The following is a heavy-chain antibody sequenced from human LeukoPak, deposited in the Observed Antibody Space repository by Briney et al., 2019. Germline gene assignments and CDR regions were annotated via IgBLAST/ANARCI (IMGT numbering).Heavy chain of an antibody. J-gene: IGHJ4*02. V-gene: IGHV3-7*01. Sequence: GGSLRLSCAASGFTFSTYWMNWVRQAPGKGLEWVANIKPDGGETFYVDSVKGRFTISRDNAKNTLNLQMNSLRAEDSAVYYCAVRYSGSWYLFDYWGQGTLVTVSS. D-gene: IGHD6-13*01. CDR2: IKPDGGET. CDR3: AVRYSGSWYLFDY. CDR1: GFTFSTYW.